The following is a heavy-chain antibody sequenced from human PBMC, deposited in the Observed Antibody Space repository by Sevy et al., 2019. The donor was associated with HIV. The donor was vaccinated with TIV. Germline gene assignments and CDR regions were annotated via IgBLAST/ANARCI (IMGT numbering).Heavy chain of an antibody. J-gene: IGHJ4*02. CDR1: GGSISGHY. D-gene: IGHD3-22*01. CDR2: MYDSGSS. CDR3: ARGGALTYYDTSGFQNYFDS. Sequence: SETLSLTCTVSGGSISGHYWGWIRQSPGKGLEWIAYMYDSGSSNYNTSLRSRVNISVDTSNNQISLRLSSVTAADTAVYYCARGGALTYYDTSGFQNYFDSWGPGNLVTVSS. V-gene: IGHV4-59*11.